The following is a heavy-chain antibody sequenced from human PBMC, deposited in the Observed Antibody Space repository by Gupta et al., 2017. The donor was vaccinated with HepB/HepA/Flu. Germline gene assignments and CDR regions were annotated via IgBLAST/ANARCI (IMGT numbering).Heavy chain of an antibody. V-gene: IGHV4-31*03. Sequence: QVQLQESGPGLVTPSQTLSLTCTVSGGSISSGGYYWSWIRQHPGKGLEWIGYIYYSGSTYYNPSLKSRVTISVDTSKNQFSLKLSSVTAADTAVYYCARDPPIVVVPAAISYYYYGMDVWGQGTTVTVSS. J-gene: IGHJ6*02. D-gene: IGHD2-2*01. CDR3: ARDPPIVVVPAAISYYYYGMDV. CDR1: GGSISSGGYY. CDR2: IYYSGST.